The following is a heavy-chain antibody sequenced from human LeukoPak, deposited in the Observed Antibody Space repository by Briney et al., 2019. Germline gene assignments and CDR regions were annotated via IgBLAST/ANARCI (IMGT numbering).Heavy chain of an antibody. CDR2: MYYSGST. D-gene: IGHD5-24*01. V-gene: IGHV4-59*01. Sequence: SETLSLTCTVSGGSIYNYYWSWIRQPPGKGLEWLGYMYYSGSTNYNPSLKRRLTISVDTSKKQFSLKLSSVTAADTAVYYCARGGGYNSPLGYWGQGTLVTVSS. CDR1: GGSIYNYY. CDR3: ARGGGYNSPLGY. J-gene: IGHJ4*02.